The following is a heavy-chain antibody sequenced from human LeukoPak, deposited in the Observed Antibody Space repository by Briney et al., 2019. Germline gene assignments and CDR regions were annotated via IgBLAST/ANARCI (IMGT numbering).Heavy chain of an antibody. V-gene: IGHV3-64D*06. CDR3: VKDGLAFCGGDCYSYFDY. CDR2: IISNGGST. CDR1: GFTFSVYA. J-gene: IGHJ4*02. Sequence: GGSLRLSCSASGFTFSVYAIHWVRQAPGKGLEYVSTIISNGGSTYYADSVKGRFTISRDNSKNTVSLQMSSLRAEDAALYYCVKDGLAFCGGDCYSYFDYWGQGTLVTVSS. D-gene: IGHD2-21*02.